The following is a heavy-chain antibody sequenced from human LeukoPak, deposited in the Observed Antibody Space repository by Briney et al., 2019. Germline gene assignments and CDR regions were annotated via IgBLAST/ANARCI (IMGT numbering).Heavy chain of an antibody. CDR1: GFTFSSYA. CDR2: ISYDGSNK. J-gene: IGHJ6*02. V-gene: IGHV3-30*04. Sequence: PGRSLRLSCAASGFTFSSYAMHWVRQAPGKGLEWVAVISYDGSNKYYADSVKGRFTISRDNSKNTLYLQMNSLRAEDTAVYYCAREGGLVVPAVPGGYYYYGMDVWGQGTTVTVSS. D-gene: IGHD2-2*01. CDR3: AREGGLVVPAVPGGYYYYGMDV.